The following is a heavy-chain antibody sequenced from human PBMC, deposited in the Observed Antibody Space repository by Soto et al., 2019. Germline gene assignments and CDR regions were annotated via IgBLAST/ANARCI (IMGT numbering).Heavy chain of an antibody. CDR3: ARSTNCSGGSCYSASWWFDP. CDR2: IYYSGST. CDR1: GGSISSGGYY. Sequence: QVQLQESGPGLVKPSQTLSLTCTVSGGSISSGGYYWSWIRQHPGKGLEWIGYIYYSGSTYYNPSLKSRVTISVDTSKNQFSLKLSSVTAADTAVYYCARSTNCSGGSCYSASWWFDPWGQGTLVTVSS. V-gene: IGHV4-31*03. J-gene: IGHJ5*02. D-gene: IGHD2-15*01.